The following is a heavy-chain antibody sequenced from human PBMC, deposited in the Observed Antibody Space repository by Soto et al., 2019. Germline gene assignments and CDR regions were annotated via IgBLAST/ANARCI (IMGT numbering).Heavy chain of an antibody. Sequence: PGTSLKISGKTSGYSFSTYCIGWVLQMPGRGLEWMGITYPANSDTRCSPSFQGQVTLSADKSISTAYLQWGSLKASDTAMYYCARRDNSGFPDYWGQGTLVTVSS. J-gene: IGHJ4*02. CDR1: GYSFSTYC. V-gene: IGHV5-51*01. CDR2: TYPANSDT. D-gene: IGHD3-22*01. CDR3: ARRDNSGFPDY.